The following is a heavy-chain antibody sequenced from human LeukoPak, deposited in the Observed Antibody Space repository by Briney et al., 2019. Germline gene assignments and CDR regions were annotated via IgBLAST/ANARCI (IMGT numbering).Heavy chain of an antibody. J-gene: IGHJ4*02. V-gene: IGHV1-18*01. Sequence: ASVKVSCKASGYTFTSYGISWVRQAPGQGLEWMGWISADNGITNYVQKLQGRVTMTRDTSTSTAYMELRSLKSDDTAVYYCARDRDYYDSSGPDYWGQGTLVTVSS. D-gene: IGHD3-22*01. CDR2: ISADNGIT. CDR1: GYTFTSYG. CDR3: ARDRDYYDSSGPDY.